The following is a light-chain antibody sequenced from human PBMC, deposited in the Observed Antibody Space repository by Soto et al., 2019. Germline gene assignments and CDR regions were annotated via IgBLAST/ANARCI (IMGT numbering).Light chain of an antibody. V-gene: IGLV2-14*01. J-gene: IGLJ1*01. CDR1: SSDVGGYNY. CDR2: DVS. CDR3: CSYTSSSTPYV. Sequence: QSVLTQPASVSGSPGQSITISCTGTSSDVGGYNYVSWYQQHPDKAPKLMIYDVSNRPSGVSNRFSGSKSGNTASLTISGLQAEDEADYYCCSYTSSSTPYVFGTGTKLTVL.